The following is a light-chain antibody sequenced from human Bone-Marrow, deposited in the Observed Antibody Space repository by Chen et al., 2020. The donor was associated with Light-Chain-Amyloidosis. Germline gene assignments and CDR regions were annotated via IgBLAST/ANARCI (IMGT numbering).Light chain of an antibody. Sequence: QSALTQPASVSGSPGQSITISCTGTISDVGGDNHVSCYQHHPDKSPKLRIYEVTNRPSWVPGRFSGSKSDNTASMTIAGLQNEDEADYSCSSYTIKNNLVCGGGTRVTVL. CDR1: ISDVGGDNH. J-gene: IGLJ1*01. CDR3: SSYTIKNNLV. CDR2: EVT. V-gene: IGLV2-14*01.